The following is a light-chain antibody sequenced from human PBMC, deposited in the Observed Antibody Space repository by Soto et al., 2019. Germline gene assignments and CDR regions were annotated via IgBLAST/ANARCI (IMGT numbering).Light chain of an antibody. Sequence: DIVMTQSPDSLAVSLGERSTINCKSSQSVLYSSNNKNFLAWYQQKPGQHPKVLMYWATTRQSGVPDRFSGGGSGTDFTLTISSLQAEDVAVYYCHQYYSTPWTFGQGTKVDIK. CDR1: QSVLYSSNNKNF. V-gene: IGKV4-1*01. J-gene: IGKJ1*01. CDR2: WAT. CDR3: HQYYSTPWT.